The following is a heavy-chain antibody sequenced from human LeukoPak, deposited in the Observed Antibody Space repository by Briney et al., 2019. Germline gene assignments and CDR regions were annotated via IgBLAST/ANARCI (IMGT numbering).Heavy chain of an antibody. D-gene: IGHD6-19*01. Sequence: QPGGSLRLSCAASGFTFSSYSMNWVRQAPGKGLEWVSYISSSSTIYYADSVKGRFTISRDNAKNSLYLQMNSLRAEDTAVYYCARDQRAYSSGWSPFDYWGQGTLVTVSS. V-gene: IGHV3-48*04. CDR2: ISSSSTI. J-gene: IGHJ4*02. CDR1: GFTFSSYS. CDR3: ARDQRAYSSGWSPFDY.